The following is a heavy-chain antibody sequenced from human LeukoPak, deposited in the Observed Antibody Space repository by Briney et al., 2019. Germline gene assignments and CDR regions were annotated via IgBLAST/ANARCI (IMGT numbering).Heavy chain of an antibody. V-gene: IGHV3-21*01. CDR1: GFTFSNYS. CDR2: ISSSSSYI. D-gene: IGHD2-15*01. J-gene: IGHJ3*02. Sequence: GGSLRLSCAASGFTFSNYSMNWVRQAPGKGLEWVSSISSSSSYIYYADSVKGRFTISRDNAKNSLYLQMNSLRAEDTAVYYCARGGCSGGSCYGASDIWGQGTMVTVSS. CDR3: ARGGCSGGSCYGASDI.